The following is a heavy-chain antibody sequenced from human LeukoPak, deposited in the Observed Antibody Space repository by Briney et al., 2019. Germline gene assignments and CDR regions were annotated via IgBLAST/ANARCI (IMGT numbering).Heavy chain of an antibody. CDR1: GFTFSTYW. CDR3: ASDRSWIDAFDI. J-gene: IGHJ3*02. V-gene: IGHV3-74*01. CDR2: INSDGSST. Sequence: GGSLRLSCAASGFTFSTYWMHWVRQAPGKGLVWVSRINSDGSSTTYADSVKGRFTISRDNAKNSLYLQMNSLRAEDTAVYYCASDRSWIDAFDIWGQGTMVTVSS. D-gene: IGHD6-13*01.